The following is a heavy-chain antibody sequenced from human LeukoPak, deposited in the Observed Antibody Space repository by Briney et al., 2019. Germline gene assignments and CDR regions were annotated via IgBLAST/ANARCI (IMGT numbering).Heavy chain of an antibody. D-gene: IGHD3-3*01. CDR3: ARYYDFWSGPLNY. Sequence: GGSLRLSCAASGFTFSDYYMIWIRQAPGKGLEWVSYISSSGSIIYYADSVKGRFTISRDNAKNSLYLQMNSLRAEDTAVYYCARYYDFWSGPLNYWGQGTLVTVSS. V-gene: IGHV3-11*04. CDR1: GFTFSDYY. CDR2: ISSSGSII. J-gene: IGHJ4*02.